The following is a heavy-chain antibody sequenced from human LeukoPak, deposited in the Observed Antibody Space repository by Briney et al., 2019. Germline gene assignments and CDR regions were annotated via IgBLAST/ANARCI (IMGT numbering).Heavy chain of an antibody. CDR3: ARGTTVTLIAYMDV. Sequence: GGSLRLSCAASGFTFDDYGMSWVRQAPGKGLEWVAVISYDGSYKYYADSVKGRFTISRDNSKNTLYLQMNSLRAEDTAVYYCARGTTVTLIAYMDVWGKGTTVTVSS. D-gene: IGHD4-17*01. V-gene: IGHV3-30*05. CDR2: ISYDGSYK. CDR1: GFTFDDYG. J-gene: IGHJ6*03.